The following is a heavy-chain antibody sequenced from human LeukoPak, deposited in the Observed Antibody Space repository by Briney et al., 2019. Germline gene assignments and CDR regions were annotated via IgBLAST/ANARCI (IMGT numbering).Heavy chain of an antibody. CDR3: ARRHFGPIMTTGAFDI. CDR2: IYHSGST. V-gene: IGHV4-30-2*01. J-gene: IGHJ3*02. D-gene: IGHD3-16*01. CDR1: GGSISSGGYY. Sequence: PSETLSLTCTVSGGSISSGGYYWSWIRQPPGKGLEWIGYIYHSGSTYYNPSLKSRVTISVDRSKNQFSLKLSSVTAADTAVYYCARRHFGPIMTTGAFDIWGQGTMVTVSS.